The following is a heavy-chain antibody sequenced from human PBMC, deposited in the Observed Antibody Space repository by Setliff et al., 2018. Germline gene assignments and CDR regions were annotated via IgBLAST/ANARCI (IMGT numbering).Heavy chain of an antibody. D-gene: IGHD3-3*01. V-gene: IGHV4-38-2*01. CDR2: MYHSGST. CDR3: ARRYNFWSGYLDY. Sequence: PSETLSLTCAVSGYSISSDYYWGWIRQPPGKGLEWIGSMYHSGSTYYNPSLKSRVTISVDTSKNQFSLKLSSVTAADTAMYYCARRYNFWSGYLDYWGQGTLVTVSS. CDR1: GYSISSDYY. J-gene: IGHJ4*02.